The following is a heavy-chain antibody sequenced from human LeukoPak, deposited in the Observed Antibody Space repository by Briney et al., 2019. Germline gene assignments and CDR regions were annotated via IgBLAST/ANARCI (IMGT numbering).Heavy chain of an antibody. V-gene: IGHV1-2*02. J-gene: IGHJ3*02. CDR3: ARDQPNYYGSGSYYTNAFDI. CDR1: GYTFTGYY. Sequence: ASVKVSCKASGYTFTGYYMHWVRQAPGQGLEWMGWINPNSGDADYTQKFKGRVTMTRDTSISTAYMALSRLRSDDTAVYYCARDQPNYYGSGSYYTNAFDIWGQGTMVTVSS. CDR2: INPNSGDA. D-gene: IGHD3-10*01.